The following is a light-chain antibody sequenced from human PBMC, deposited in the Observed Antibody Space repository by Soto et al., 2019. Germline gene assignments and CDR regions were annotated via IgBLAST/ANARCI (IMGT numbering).Light chain of an antibody. Sequence: QSALTQPASMSGSPGQSITISCTGTSSDVGAYNYVSWYRQHPGKGPELIIYKVTDRPSGVSSRFSGSKSGNTASLTISGLQAEDEADYFCSSYTTSSTWVFGGGTKLTVL. CDR3: SSYTTSSTWV. CDR2: KVT. CDR1: SSDVGAYNY. V-gene: IGLV2-14*01. J-gene: IGLJ3*02.